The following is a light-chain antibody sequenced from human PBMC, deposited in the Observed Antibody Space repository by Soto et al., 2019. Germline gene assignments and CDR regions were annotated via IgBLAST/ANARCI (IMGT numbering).Light chain of an antibody. J-gene: IGLJ2*01. CDR3: QVWDSSSDHVI. CDR2: DDS. V-gene: IGLV3-21*02. CDR1: VIGSIS. Sequence: SYELTQPPSVSVAPGQTASITCGGNVIGSISVHWYQQKPGQAPVLVVFDDSDRPSGIPERFSGSNSRNTATLTISRVEAGDEPDYYCQVWDSSSDHVIFGGGTKLTVL.